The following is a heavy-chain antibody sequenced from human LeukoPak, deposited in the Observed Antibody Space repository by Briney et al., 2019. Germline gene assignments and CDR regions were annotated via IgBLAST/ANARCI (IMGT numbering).Heavy chain of an antibody. CDR3: ARALEDTAMVLPFDY. CDR2: ISSSSSYI. CDR1: GFTFSSYS. D-gene: IGHD5-18*01. J-gene: IGHJ4*02. Sequence: GGSLRLSCAASGFTFSSYSMNWVRQAPGKGLEWVSSISSSSSYIYYADSVKGRFTISRDNAKNSLYLQMNSLRAEDTAVYYCARALEDTAMVLPFDYWGQGTLVAVSS. V-gene: IGHV3-21*01.